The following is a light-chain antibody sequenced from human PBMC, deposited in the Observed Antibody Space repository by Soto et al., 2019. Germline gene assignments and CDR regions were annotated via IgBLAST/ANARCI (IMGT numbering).Light chain of an antibody. CDR3: QQYTTYWT. V-gene: IGKV1-17*01. J-gene: IGKJ1*01. CDR2: AAA. Sequence: IPLTQSPSSLSASVGDTVTLTCRASQGIRNDLGWYQQKPGKAPKRLIYAAASLQGGVPSRFSGSGSGTEFTLTISSLQSDDFATYYCQQYTTYWTFGQGTKVDIK. CDR1: QGIRND.